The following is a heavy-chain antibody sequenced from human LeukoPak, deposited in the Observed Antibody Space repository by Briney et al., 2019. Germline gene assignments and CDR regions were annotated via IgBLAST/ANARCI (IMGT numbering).Heavy chain of an antibody. CDR1: GFTFSNYA. CDR2: ISGSGDKT. J-gene: IGHJ4*02. D-gene: IGHD2-15*01. CDR3: ARGYCAGGSCSNSY. Sequence: GGSLRLSCAASGFTFSNYAMTWVRQAPGKGLEWVSAISGSGDKTYYAESVKGRFPIFRDNPKNTLYLQMNSLRPEDTAVYYCARGYCAGGSCSNSYWGQGTLVTVSS. V-gene: IGHV3-23*01.